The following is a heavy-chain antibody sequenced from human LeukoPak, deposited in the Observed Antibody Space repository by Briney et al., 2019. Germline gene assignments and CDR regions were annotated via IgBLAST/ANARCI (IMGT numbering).Heavy chain of an antibody. J-gene: IGHJ4*02. CDR3: ARFSSHTYYYSDY. CDR1: GGSISCYY. CDR2: IYYSGST. Sequence: PSETLSLTCTVSGGSISCYYWSWIRQPPGKGLEWIGYIYYSGSTNYNPSLKSRVTISVDTSKNQFSLKLSSVTAADTAVYYCARFSSHTYYYSDYWGQGTLVTVSS. D-gene: IGHD2-2*01. V-gene: IGHV4-59*01.